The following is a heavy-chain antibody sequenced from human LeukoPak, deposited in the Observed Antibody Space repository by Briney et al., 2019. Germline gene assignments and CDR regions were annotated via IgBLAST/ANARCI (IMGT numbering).Heavy chain of an antibody. D-gene: IGHD2-2*01. CDR3: TTDPATPFGY. J-gene: IGHJ4*02. CDR1: GFTLSNAW. V-gene: IGHV3-15*01. CDR2: IKSKTEGETT. Sequence: KPGGSLRLSCAASGFTLSNAWTSWVRHAPGKGREWVGSIKSKTEGETTDYAATVKGRFNISRDDSKNTLCLQMNSLKTEDSAVYYCTTDPATPFGYWGQGTLVTVSS.